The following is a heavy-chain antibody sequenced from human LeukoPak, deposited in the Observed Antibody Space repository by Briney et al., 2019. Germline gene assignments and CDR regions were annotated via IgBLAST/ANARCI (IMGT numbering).Heavy chain of an antibody. V-gene: IGHV3-23*01. CDR3: VKSAGKDGYRDVFDI. D-gene: IGHD5-24*01. J-gene: IGHJ3*02. CDR2: ITKSGDQT. Sequence: PGGSLRLSCVPSGISFSNSALSWVRQAPGKGLEWVSTITKSGDQTHYADSVRGLFTISRDIFKNTLYLQMNSLRAEDTAVYHCVKSAGKDGYRDVFDIWGQGTVVIVSS. CDR1: GISFSNSA.